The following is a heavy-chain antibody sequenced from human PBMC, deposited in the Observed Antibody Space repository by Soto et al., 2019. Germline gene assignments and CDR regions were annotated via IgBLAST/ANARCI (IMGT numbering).Heavy chain of an antibody. J-gene: IGHJ3*02. CDR3: ARPLLRYFDWLFSDAFDI. CDR1: GFTFSSYG. D-gene: IGHD3-9*01. V-gene: IGHV3-33*01. CDR2: IWYDGSNK. Sequence: GGSLRLSCAASGFTFSSYGMHWVRQAPGKGLEWVAVIWYDGSNKYYADSVKGRFTISRDNSKNTLYLQMNSLRAEDTAVYYCARPLLRYFDWLFSDAFDIWGQGTMVTVSS.